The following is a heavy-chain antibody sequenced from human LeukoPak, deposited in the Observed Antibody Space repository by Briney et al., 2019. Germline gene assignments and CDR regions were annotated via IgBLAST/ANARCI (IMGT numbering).Heavy chain of an antibody. Sequence: PSETLSLTCAVYGGSFSGYYWSWIPQPPGKGLEWIGEINHSGSTNYNPSLKSRVTISVDTSKNQFSLKLSSVTAADTAVYYCASLGRGFSDDYWGQGTLVTVSS. CDR1: GGSFSGYY. V-gene: IGHV4-34*01. D-gene: IGHD3-10*01. CDR2: INHSGST. J-gene: IGHJ4*02. CDR3: ASLGRGFSDDY.